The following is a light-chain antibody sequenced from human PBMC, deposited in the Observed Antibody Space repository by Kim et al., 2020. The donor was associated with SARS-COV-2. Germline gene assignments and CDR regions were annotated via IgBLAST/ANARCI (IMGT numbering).Light chain of an antibody. CDR1: QSGSNN. J-gene: IGKJ4*01. Sequence: SPGENAAPSCRASQSGSNNLTWYQQKPGQAPRLLIYGASTRATSIPARFSGGGSETEFTLTISSLQSGDFAVYYCQQYNNRPPLTFGGGTKVDIK. CDR3: QQYNNRPPLT. CDR2: GAS. V-gene: IGKV3-15*01.